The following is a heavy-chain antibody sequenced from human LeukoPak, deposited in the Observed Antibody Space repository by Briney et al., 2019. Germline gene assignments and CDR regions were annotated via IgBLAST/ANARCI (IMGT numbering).Heavy chain of an antibody. D-gene: IGHD3-3*01. CDR3: AAGGRYDFWSGYSNYFDY. V-gene: IGHV4-59*08. J-gene: IGHJ4*02. CDR2: IYYSGST. CDR1: GGSISSYY. Sequence: TSETLSLTCTVSGGSISSYYGSWIRQPPGKGLGWMGYIYYSGSTNYTPSLKSRVTISVDTSKNQFSLKLSSVTAADTAVYYCAAGGRYDFWSGYSNYFDYWGQGTLVTVSS.